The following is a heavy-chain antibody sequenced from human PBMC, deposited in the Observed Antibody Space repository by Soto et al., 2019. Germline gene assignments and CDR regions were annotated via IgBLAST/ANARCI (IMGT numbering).Heavy chain of an antibody. CDR3: AREGDCAHGVRYGNRFAP. J-gene: IGHJ5*02. CDR1: GGSISSGGYS. Sequence: PSDTLSLTFAVSGGSISSGGYSWSWIRQPPGKGLEWIGYIHHSGSTSYTPSLKSRVTMSVDRSKNQFSLKLSSVTAADTAVNYCAREGDCAHGVRYGNRFAPWGQGTLVTVSS. CDR2: IHHSGST. V-gene: IGHV4-30-2*01. D-gene: IGHD2-8*01.